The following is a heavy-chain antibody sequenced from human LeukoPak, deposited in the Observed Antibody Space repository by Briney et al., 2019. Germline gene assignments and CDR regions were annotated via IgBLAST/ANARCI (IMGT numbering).Heavy chain of an antibody. J-gene: IGHJ4*02. CDR1: GYSFTSYW. CDR3: ARPYSNGWFNFDY. D-gene: IGHD6-19*01. V-gene: IGHV5-51*01. Sequence: GESLKISGKGSGYSFTSYWIGWVRQMPGKGLEWMGIIYPGDSDTRYSPSFQGQVTISADKSITTAYLQWSSLRASDTAMYYCARPYSNGWFNFDYWGQGTLVTVSS. CDR2: IYPGDSDT.